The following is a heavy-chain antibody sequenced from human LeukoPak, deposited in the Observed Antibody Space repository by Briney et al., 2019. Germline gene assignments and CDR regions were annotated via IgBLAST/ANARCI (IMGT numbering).Heavy chain of an antibody. CDR2: INSDGRST. J-gene: IGHJ3*02. CDR1: GFTFSSYW. Sequence: GGSLRLSCAASGFTFSSYWMHWVRQAPGKGLVGVSRINSDGRSTNYADSVKGRFTISRDNAKNTLYLQMNSLRGEDTAVYYCAKGRWGLTINNFDIWGQGTMVTVSS. CDR3: AKGRWGLTINNFDI. V-gene: IGHV3-74*01. D-gene: IGHD3-9*01.